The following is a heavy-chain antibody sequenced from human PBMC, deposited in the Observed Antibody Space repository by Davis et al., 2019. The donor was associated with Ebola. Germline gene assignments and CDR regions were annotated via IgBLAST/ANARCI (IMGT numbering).Heavy chain of an antibody. CDR1: GGTFSSYT. V-gene: IGHV1-46*03. Sequence: ASVKVSCKASGGTFSSYTISWVRQAPGQGLEWMGIINPSGGSTSYAQKFQGRVTMTRDTSTSTVYMELSSLRSEDTAVYYCARVSYYYDSSGYGGYFDYWGQGTLVTVSS. CDR2: INPSGGST. CDR3: ARVSYYYDSSGYGGYFDY. D-gene: IGHD3-22*01. J-gene: IGHJ4*02.